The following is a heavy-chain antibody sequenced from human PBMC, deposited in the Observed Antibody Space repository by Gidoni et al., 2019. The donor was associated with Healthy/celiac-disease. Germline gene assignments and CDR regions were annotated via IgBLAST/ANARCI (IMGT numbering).Heavy chain of an antibody. V-gene: IGHV4-61*02. CDR2: IYTSGST. CDR3: AREGPTYYYDSSGYSNFDY. D-gene: IGHD3-22*01. Sequence: QVQLQDSGPGLVKPSQILALTCPVSGGSISSGCSYWSWIRQPAGKGLEWIGRIYTSGSTNYNPSLKSRVTISVDPSKNQFSLKLSSVTAADTAVYYCAREGPTYYYDSSGYSNFDYWGQGTLVTVSS. J-gene: IGHJ4*02. CDR1: GGSISSGCSY.